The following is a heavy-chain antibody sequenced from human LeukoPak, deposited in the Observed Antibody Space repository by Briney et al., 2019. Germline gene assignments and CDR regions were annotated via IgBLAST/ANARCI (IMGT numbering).Heavy chain of an antibody. CDR1: GGSFSGYY. V-gene: IGHV4-34*01. J-gene: IGHJ6*02. CDR2: INHSGST. D-gene: IGHD2-2*01. Sequence: PSETLSLTCAVYGGSFSGYYWGWIRQPPGKGLEWIGEINHSGSTNYNPSLKSRVTISVDTSKNQFSLKLSSVTAADTAVYYCARANVVVPAATNTYYYYYGMDVWGQGTTVTVSS. CDR3: ARANVVVPAATNTYYYYYGMDV.